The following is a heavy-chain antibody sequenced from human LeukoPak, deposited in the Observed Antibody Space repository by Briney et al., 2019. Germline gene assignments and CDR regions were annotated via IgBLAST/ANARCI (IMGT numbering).Heavy chain of an antibody. CDR1: GYNFRSHY. J-gene: IGHJ4*02. CDR3: ARALSYSPDFDY. CDR2: INPVDGTT. Sequence: GASVKVSCSAPGYNFRSHYIHWVRQPPGQGLEWMGIINPVDGTTNYAQQLRGRVTVTRDTSTSTVFMELSSLRSEDTAVYYCARALSYSPDFDYWGQGALATVSS. V-gene: IGHV1-46*04. D-gene: IGHD2-21*01.